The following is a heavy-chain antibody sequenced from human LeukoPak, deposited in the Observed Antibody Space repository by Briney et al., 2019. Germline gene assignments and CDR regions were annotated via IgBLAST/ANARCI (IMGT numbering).Heavy chain of an antibody. D-gene: IGHD1-1*01. CDR1: GFTFDDYA. V-gene: IGHV3-9*01. J-gene: IGHJ6*02. CDR2: ISWNSGSI. Sequence: GGSLRLSCAASGFTFDDYAMHWVRQAPGKGLEWVSGISWNSGSIGYADSVKGRFTISRDNAKNSLYLQMNSLRAEDTAVYYCARDSTPGTTWGYYYYYGMDVWGQGTTVTVSS. CDR3: ARDSTPGTTWGYYYYYGMDV.